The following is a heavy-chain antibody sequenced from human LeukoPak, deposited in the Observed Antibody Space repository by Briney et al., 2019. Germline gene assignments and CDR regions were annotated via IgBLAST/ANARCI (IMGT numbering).Heavy chain of an antibody. CDR2: IYTSGST. CDR1: GGSISSYY. J-gene: IGHJ4*02. Sequence: SETLSLTCTVPGGSISSYYWNWIRQPAGKVLEWIGRIYTSGSTNYNPSLKSRVTMFEDKSKNQFSLRLYSVTVADTAVYYCARHFAYSSSSYFDYWGQGSLVTVSS. CDR3: ARHFAYSSSSYFDY. V-gene: IGHV4-4*07. D-gene: IGHD6-6*01.